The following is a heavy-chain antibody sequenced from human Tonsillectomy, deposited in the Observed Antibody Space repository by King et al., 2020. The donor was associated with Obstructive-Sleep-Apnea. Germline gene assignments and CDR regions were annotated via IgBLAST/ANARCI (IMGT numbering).Heavy chain of an antibody. J-gene: IGHJ4*02. CDR3: AKDIADWKSSGPPYYFDY. D-gene: IGHD6-19*01. V-gene: IGHV3-9*01. CDR1: GFTFDDYA. Sequence: VQLVQSGGGLVQPGRSLRLSCAASGFTFDDYAMHWVRQAPGKGLEWVSGISWNSGSIGYADSVKGRFTISRDNAKNSLYLQMNSLRAEDTALYYCAKDIADWKSSGPPYYFDYWGQGTLVTVSS. CDR2: ISWNSGSI.